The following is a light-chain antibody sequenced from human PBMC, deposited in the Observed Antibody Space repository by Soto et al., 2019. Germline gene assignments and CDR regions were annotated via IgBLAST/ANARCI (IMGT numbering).Light chain of an antibody. CDR2: DAS. CDR3: QQYRGKPFT. J-gene: IGKJ2*01. Sequence: DIQMTQSPSTLSASVGDRATIACRASQSIDSWLAWYQQKPGKAPKFLIYDASDLESGVPSRFSGSGSGTEFTLTISSLQPDDFATYYCQQYRGKPFTFGRGTKVEIK. V-gene: IGKV1-5*01. CDR1: QSIDSW.